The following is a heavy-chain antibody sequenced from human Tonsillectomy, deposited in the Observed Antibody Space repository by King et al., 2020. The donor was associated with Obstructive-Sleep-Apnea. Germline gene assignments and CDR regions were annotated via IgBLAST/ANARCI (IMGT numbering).Heavy chain of an antibody. CDR3: ARDRSVAGSLFGFDP. V-gene: IGHV3-11*06. J-gene: IGHJ5*02. Sequence: VQLVESGGGLVKPGGSLRLSCAASGFTFSDYYMTWIRQAPGKGLEGVTFISNSGGSRNYADSVKGRFTVSRDNAMNLVVLQMDSLRAEDTAMYYCARDRSVAGSLFGFDPWGQGTLVTVSS. CDR1: GFTFSDYY. D-gene: IGHD6-19*01. CDR2: ISNSGGSR.